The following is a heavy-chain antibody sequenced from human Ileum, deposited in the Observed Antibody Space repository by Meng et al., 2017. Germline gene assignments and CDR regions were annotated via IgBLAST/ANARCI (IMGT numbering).Heavy chain of an antibody. CDR2: IYYSGST. Sequence: QGPLRGSRQSLVGPMETLSVSCTVSGGSVSRGSYYWSWIRQPPGKGLEWIGHIYYSGSTNYHPSLKSRVTISVDMSKNQFSLKLNSVTAADTAIYFCARSSTSPASYFFDYWGQGTLVTVSS. CDR3: ARSSTSPASYFFDY. D-gene: IGHD6-6*01. J-gene: IGHJ4*02. CDR1: GGSVSRGSYY. V-gene: IGHV4-61*01.